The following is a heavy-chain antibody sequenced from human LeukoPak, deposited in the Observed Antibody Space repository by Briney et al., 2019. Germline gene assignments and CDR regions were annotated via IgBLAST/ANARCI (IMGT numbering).Heavy chain of an antibody. CDR2: MYTTGTT. J-gene: IGHJ3*02. CDR1: GGSISSYY. V-gene: IGHV4-4*07. CDR3: ARDLMHYDFWSGYYNWNAFDI. D-gene: IGHD3-3*01. Sequence: SETLSLTCTVSGGSISSYYWNWIRQPVGKGLEWIGRMYTTGTTNYNPSLKSRVTISVDTSKNQFSLKLSSVTAADTAVYYCARDLMHYDFWSGYYNWNAFDIWGQGTMVTVSS.